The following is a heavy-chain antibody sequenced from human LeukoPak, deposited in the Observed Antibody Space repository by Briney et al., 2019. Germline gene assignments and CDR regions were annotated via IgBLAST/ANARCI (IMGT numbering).Heavy chain of an antibody. V-gene: IGHV3-30-3*01. Sequence: HSGGSLRLSCAASGFTFNSYAIHWVRQAPGKGLEWVAVISYDGSNKYYADSVKGRFTISRDNSKNTLYLQMNSLRAEDTAVYYCARALQRVDFDYWGQGTLVTVSS. CDR1: GFTFNSYA. CDR3: ARALQRVDFDY. CDR2: ISYDGSNK. J-gene: IGHJ4*02. D-gene: IGHD4-11*01.